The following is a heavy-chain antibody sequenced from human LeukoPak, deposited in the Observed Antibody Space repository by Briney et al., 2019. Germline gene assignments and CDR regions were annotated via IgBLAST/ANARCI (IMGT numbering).Heavy chain of an antibody. CDR1: GGTFSSYA. J-gene: IGHJ6*03. D-gene: IGHD6-19*01. CDR3: ASKGPLYSSGWNYYMDV. CDR2: IIPIFGTA. V-gene: IGHV1-69*05. Sequence: SVKVSCKSSGGTFSSYAISWVRQAPGQGLEWMGGIIPIFGTANYAQKFQGRVTITTDESTSTAYMELSSLRSEDTAVYYCASKGPLYSSGWNYYMDVWGKGTTVTVSS.